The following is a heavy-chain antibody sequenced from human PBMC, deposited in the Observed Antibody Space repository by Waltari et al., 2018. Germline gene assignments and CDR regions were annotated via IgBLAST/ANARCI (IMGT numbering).Heavy chain of an antibody. V-gene: IGHV3-7*01. CDR3: AIGVGAHPPYFDY. D-gene: IGHD1-26*01. J-gene: IGHJ4*02. Sequence: EVQLVESGGGLVQPGGSLRLSCAASGFTFSSYWMSWVRPAPGKGLEWVANIKQDGSEKYYVDSVKGRFTISRDNAKNSLYLQMNSLRAEDTAVYYCAIGVGAHPPYFDYWGQGTLVTVSS. CDR2: IKQDGSEK. CDR1: GFTFSSYW.